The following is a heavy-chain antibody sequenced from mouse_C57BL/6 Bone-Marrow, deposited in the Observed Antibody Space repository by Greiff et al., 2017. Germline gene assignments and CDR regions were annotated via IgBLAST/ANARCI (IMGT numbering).Heavy chain of an antibody. V-gene: IGHV1-74*01. CDR2: IHPSDSDT. CDR1: GYTFTSYW. CDR3: AIDYGSSYVWFAY. Sequence: QVQLQQPGAELVKPGASVKVSCKASGYTFTSYWMHWVKQRPGQGLEWIGRIHPSDSDTNYNQKFKGKATLTVDKSSSTAYMQLSSLTSEGSAVYYCAIDYGSSYVWFAYWGQGTLVTVSA. J-gene: IGHJ3*01. D-gene: IGHD1-1*01.